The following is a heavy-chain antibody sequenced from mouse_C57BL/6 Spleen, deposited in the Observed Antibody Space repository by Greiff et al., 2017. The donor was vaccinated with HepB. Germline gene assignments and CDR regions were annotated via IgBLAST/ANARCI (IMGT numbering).Heavy chain of an antibody. CDR3: AKRNYYGSREYFDV. J-gene: IGHJ1*03. Sequence: VQLQQSGPELVKPGASVKISCKASGYSFTGYYMNWVKQSPEKSLEWIGEINPSTGGTTYNQKFKAKATLTVDKSSSTAYMQLKSLTSEDSAVYYCAKRNYYGSREYFDVWGTGTTVTVSS. CDR2: INPSTGGT. CDR1: GYSFTGYY. D-gene: IGHD1-1*01. V-gene: IGHV1-42*01.